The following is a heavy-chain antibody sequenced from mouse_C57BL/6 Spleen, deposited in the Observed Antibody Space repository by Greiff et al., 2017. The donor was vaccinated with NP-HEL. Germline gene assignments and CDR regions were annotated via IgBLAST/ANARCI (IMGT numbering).Heavy chain of an antibody. CDR2: IYPGSGST. D-gene: IGHD1-1*01. J-gene: IGHJ3*01. CDR3: ARRKDFGSSAWFAY. Sequence: QVQLQQPGAELVKPGASVKMSCKASGYTFTSYWITWVKQRPGQGLEWIGDIYPGSGSTNYNEKFKSKATLTVDTSSSTAYMQLSSLTSEDSAVYYCARRKDFGSSAWFAYWGQGTLVTVSA. V-gene: IGHV1-55*01. CDR1: GYTFTSYW.